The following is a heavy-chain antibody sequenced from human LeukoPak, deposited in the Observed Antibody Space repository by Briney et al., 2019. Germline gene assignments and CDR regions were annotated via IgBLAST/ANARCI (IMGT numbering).Heavy chain of an antibody. CDR2: MSYSGST. J-gene: IGHJ4*02. Sequence: GSLRLSCAASGFIVSSSYMNWVRQPPGKGLEWVGSMSYSGSTYYNPSLKSRVTISVDTSKNQFSLKLSSVTAADTAVYYCARRSSSQPPNYWGQGTLVTVSS. V-gene: IGHV4-39*01. D-gene: IGHD6-13*01. CDR3: ARRSSSQPPNY. CDR1: GFIVSSSY.